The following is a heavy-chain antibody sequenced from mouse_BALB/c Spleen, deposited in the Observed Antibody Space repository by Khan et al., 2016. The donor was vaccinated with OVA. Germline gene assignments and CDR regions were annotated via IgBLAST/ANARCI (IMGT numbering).Heavy chain of an antibody. V-gene: IGHV3-2*02. Sequence: EVQLQESGPGLVKPSQSLSLTCTVTDYSIPTDYAWNWIRQFPGNKLEWMGYISYSGNTKYNPSLKSRISITRDTSKNQFFLQLKSVTTEDTARYYCARVYGGDFDYWGQGTTLTVAS. CDR2: ISYSGNT. J-gene: IGHJ2*01. CDR1: DYSIPTDYA. CDR3: ARVYGGDFDY. D-gene: IGHD1-1*01.